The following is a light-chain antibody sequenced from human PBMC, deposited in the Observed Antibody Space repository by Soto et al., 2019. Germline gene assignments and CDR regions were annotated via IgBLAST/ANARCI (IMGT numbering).Light chain of an antibody. CDR3: SSYAGSNNPHV. CDR2: EVS. Sequence: QSVLTQPPSASGSPGQSVTISCTGTSSDVGGYNYVSWYQQHPDKAPKLMIYEVSKRPSGVPDRFSGSKSGNTASLTVSGLQAEDEADYYCSSYAGSNNPHVFGTGTKVTVL. J-gene: IGLJ1*01. V-gene: IGLV2-8*01. CDR1: SSDVGGYNY.